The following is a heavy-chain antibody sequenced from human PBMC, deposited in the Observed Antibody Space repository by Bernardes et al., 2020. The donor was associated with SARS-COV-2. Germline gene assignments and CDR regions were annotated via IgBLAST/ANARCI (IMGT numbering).Heavy chain of an antibody. V-gene: IGHV5-51*01. CDR2: IYRGVSDT. J-gene: IGHJ4*02. Sequence: GGHLKTSCNGSGYSVTSYWSGWVRQRPGKGLEWRGSIYRGVSDTRYSPSFQGQVTISDDKSISTAYLQWSSLKASVTVMYYCARPQYSNYDLDYWGQRTLVTVSS. D-gene: IGHD4-4*01. CDR3: ARPQYSNYDLDY. CDR1: GYSVTSYW.